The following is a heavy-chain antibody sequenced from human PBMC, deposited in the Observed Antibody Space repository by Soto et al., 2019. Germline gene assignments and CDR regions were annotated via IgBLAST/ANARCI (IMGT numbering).Heavy chain of an antibody. V-gene: IGHV4-4*07. Sequence: QVQLQESGPGLVKPSETLSLTCTVSGGSISSYYWSWIRQPAGKGLEWIGRIYTSGSTNYNPSLKSRVTRSVDTSKNQFSLKLSSVTAADTAVYYCARGGVAARERGWFDPWGQGTLVTVSS. CDR2: IYTSGST. D-gene: IGHD6-6*01. CDR3: ARGGVAARERGWFDP. CDR1: GGSISSYY. J-gene: IGHJ5*02.